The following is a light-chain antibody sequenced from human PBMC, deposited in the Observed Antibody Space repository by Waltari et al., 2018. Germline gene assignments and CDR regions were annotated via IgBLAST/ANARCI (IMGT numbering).Light chain of an antibody. CDR1: SSAVGNYKR. CDR3: SSYAGSSKGV. CDR2: AVS. J-gene: IGLJ2*01. V-gene: IGLV2-23*02. Sequence: QSALTQPASVSGSPGQSITLSCPGTSSAVGNYKRVSWYQQHPGKAPKLMIYAVSKRPSGVSDRFSGSKSGDMASLTISGLQPEDEAEYFCSSYAGSSKGVFGGGTKVTVL.